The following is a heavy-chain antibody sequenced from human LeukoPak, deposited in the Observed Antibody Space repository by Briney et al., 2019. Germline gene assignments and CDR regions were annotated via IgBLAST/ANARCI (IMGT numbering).Heavy chain of an antibody. J-gene: IGHJ4*02. CDR3: ARGSSSGWYGDY. V-gene: IGHV1-18*04. Sequence: ASVKVSCKASGYTFTGYYMHWVRQAPGQGLEWMGWISAYNGNTNYAQKLQGRVTMTTDTSTSTAYMELRSLRSDDTAVYYCARGSSSGWYGDYWGQGTLVTVSS. CDR1: GYTFTGYY. D-gene: IGHD6-19*01. CDR2: ISAYNGNT.